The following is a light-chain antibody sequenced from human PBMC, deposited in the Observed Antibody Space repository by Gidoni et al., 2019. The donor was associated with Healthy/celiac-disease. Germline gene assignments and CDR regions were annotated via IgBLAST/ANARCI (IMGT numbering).Light chain of an antibody. CDR1: RSNIGAGYD. Sequence: QSVLTQPPSVSGAPGQRATISCTGSRSNIGAGYDVHWYQQLPGPAPKPLIYGNSNRPSGVPDRFSGSKSGTSASLAITGLQAEDEADYYCQSYDSSLSGYVVFGGGTKLTVL. V-gene: IGLV1-40*01. CDR2: GNS. CDR3: QSYDSSLSGYVV. J-gene: IGLJ2*01.